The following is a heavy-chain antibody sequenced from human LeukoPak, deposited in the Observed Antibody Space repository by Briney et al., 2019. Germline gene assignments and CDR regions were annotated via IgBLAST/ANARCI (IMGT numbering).Heavy chain of an antibody. CDR2: INPSGGST. J-gene: IGHJ5*02. Sequence: ASVKVSCKASGYTFTSYYMHWVRQAPGQGLEWMGIINPSGGSTSYAQKFQGRVTMTRDTSTSTVYMELSSLRSEDTAVYYCAREGTLNCSGGRCYGGNWFDPWGQGTLVTVSS. CDR3: AREGTLNCSGGRCYGGNWFDP. D-gene: IGHD2-15*01. CDR1: GYTFTSYY. V-gene: IGHV1-46*01.